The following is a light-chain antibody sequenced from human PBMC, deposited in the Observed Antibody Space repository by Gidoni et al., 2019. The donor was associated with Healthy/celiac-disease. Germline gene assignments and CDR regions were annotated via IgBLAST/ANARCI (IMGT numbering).Light chain of an antibody. CDR2: SNN. Sequence: QSVLTQPPSASGTPGQRVTISCSGSSSNIGSNTVNWYQQLPGTAPKLLIYSNNPRPSGVPDRFSGAKSGTSASLAISGLQSEDEADYYCAAWDDSLNGLVFGGGTKLT. V-gene: IGLV1-44*01. CDR3: AAWDDSLNGLV. CDR1: SSNIGSNT. J-gene: IGLJ2*01.